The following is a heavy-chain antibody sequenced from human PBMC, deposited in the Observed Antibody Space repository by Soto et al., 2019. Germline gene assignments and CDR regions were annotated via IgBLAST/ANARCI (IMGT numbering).Heavy chain of an antibody. Sequence: EVQLVESGGGLVQPGGSVRLSCTASGLTFSTYWMHWVRQAPGKGLAWISRLNSGATTANYADSVRGRCTISRDNAKNTVYLQLNSLRDEDTAVYYCARGVPGYYAVDVWGQGTTVTVSS. CDR2: LNSGATTA. CDR1: GLTFSTYW. CDR3: ARGVPGYYAVDV. V-gene: IGHV3-74*01. J-gene: IGHJ6*02.